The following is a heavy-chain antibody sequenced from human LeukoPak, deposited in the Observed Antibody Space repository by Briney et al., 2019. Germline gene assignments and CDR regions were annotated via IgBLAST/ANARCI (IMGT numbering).Heavy chain of an antibody. CDR3: ARGVRGVIYYYYGMDV. Sequence: ASVKVSCKASGYTFTSYDINWVRQATGQGLEWMGWMNPNSGNTGYAQKFQGRVTMTRNTSISTAYMELSSLRSEDTAVYYCARGVRGVIYYYYGMDVRGQGTTVTVSS. V-gene: IGHV1-8*01. CDR2: MNPNSGNT. D-gene: IGHD3-10*01. CDR1: GYTFTSYD. J-gene: IGHJ6*02.